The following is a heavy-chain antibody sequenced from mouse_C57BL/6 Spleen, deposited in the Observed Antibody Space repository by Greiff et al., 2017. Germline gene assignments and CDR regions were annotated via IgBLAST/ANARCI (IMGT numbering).Heavy chain of an antibody. V-gene: IGHV1-80*01. CDR2: MYPGDGDT. D-gene: IGHD1-1*01. Sequence: QVQLQQSGAELVKPGASVKISCKASGYAFSSYWLNWVKQRPGKGLEWIGQMYPGDGDTNYNGKFKGKATLTADKSSSTAYMQLSSLTSEDSAVYFCARCDYGSSDFDYWGQGTTLTVSS. J-gene: IGHJ2*01. CDR3: ARCDYGSSDFDY. CDR1: GYAFSSYW.